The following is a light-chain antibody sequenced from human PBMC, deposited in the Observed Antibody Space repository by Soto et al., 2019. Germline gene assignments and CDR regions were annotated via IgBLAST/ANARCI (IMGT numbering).Light chain of an antibody. CDR1: NSNIGSNA. CDR2: GNN. J-gene: IGLJ2*01. V-gene: IGLV1-44*01. Sequence: QSVLTQPPSASGTPGQGVAISCSGSNSNIGSNAVNWYKQLPGTAPKRLISGNNQRPSGVPDRFSGSKSGTSAFLAISGLQSEDEADYYCAAWDDSLKGVVFGGGTKLTVL. CDR3: AAWDDSLKGVV.